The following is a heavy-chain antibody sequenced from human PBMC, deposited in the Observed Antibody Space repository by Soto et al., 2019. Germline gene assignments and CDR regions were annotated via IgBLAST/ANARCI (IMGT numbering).Heavy chain of an antibody. Sequence: VQLVETGGGLIQPGGSLRLSCVASGFSVTSNYMTWVRQAPGKGPERVSVMYSNGHTYYADSVEGRFTISRDRSSNTLFLKMTGLRREDTVVYYCARESGSPVTYHYSYGMDVWGQGTTVTVSS. D-gene: IGHD4-17*01. CDR3: ARESGSPVTYHYSYGMDV. J-gene: IGHJ6*02. V-gene: IGHV3-53*05. CDR2: MYSNGHT. CDR1: GFSVTSNY.